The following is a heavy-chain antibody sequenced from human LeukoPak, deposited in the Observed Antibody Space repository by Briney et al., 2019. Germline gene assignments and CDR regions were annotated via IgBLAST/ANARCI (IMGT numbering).Heavy chain of an antibody. CDR1: GFNFTRYA. D-gene: IGHD5-12*01. J-gene: IGHJ6*02. CDR3: TRDLEDIVATIRLNYYYYYGMDV. Sequence: GGSLRLSCATSGFNFTRYAMSWVRQAPGKGLEWVGFIRSKAYGGTTEYAASVKGRFTISRDDSKSIAYLQMNSLKTEDTAVYYCTRDLEDIVATIRLNYYYYYGMDVWGQGTTVTVSS. CDR2: IRSKAYGGTT. V-gene: IGHV3-49*04.